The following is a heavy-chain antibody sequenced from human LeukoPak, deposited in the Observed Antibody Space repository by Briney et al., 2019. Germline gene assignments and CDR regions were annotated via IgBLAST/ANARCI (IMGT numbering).Heavy chain of an antibody. CDR2: INHSGST. CDR1: GGSFSGYY. Sequence: PSETLSLTCAVYGGSFSGYYWSWIRQPPGKGLEWIGEINHSGSTNYNPSLKSRVTISVDTSKNQFSLKLSSVTAADTAVYYCARATTTVLPAAITGLVNYFDYWGQGTLVTVSS. CDR3: ARATTTVLPAAITGLVNYFDY. J-gene: IGHJ4*02. V-gene: IGHV4-34*01. D-gene: IGHD2-2*01.